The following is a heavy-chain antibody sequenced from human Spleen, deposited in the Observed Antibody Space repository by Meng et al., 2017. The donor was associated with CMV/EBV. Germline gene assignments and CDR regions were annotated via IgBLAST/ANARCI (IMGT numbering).Heavy chain of an antibody. Sequence: SGGTFSSYAVSWVRQAPGQGLEWMGQIIPIFETTDSTQKFQGRVAITTDEPTSTDYMELSNLRSEDTAVYYCARLVRATTGGWFDPWGQGTLVTVSS. CDR3: ARLVRATTGGWFDP. V-gene: IGHV1-69*05. CDR1: GGTFSSYA. CDR2: IIPIFETT. J-gene: IGHJ5*02. D-gene: IGHD1-26*01.